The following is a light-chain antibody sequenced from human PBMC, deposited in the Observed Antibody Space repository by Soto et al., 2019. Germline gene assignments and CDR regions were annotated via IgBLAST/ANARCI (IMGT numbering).Light chain of an antibody. J-gene: IGKJ4*01. CDR3: QQYDSFSLT. Sequence: DIRMTQSPSTLSASVGDRVTITCRASQSISGWLAWYQQKPGRAPKLLIYKTSTLDSGVPSMFSGSGSGTDYTLTISSLQPDHSATYHCQQYDSFSLTFGGGTKVEIK. CDR1: QSISGW. CDR2: KTS. V-gene: IGKV1-5*03.